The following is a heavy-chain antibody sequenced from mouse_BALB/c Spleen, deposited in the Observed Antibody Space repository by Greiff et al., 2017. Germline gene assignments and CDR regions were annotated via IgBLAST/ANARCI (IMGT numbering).Heavy chain of an antibody. CDR1: GFTFSSFG. V-gene: IGHV5-17*02. Sequence: EVQLVESGGGLVQPGGSRKLSCAASGFTFSSFGMHWVRQAPEKGLEWVAYISSGSSTIYYADTVKGRFTISRDNPKNTLFLQMTSLRSEDTAMYYCAALITTEGFAYWGQGTLVTVSA. CDR3: AALITTEGFAY. J-gene: IGHJ3*01. CDR2: ISSGSSTI. D-gene: IGHD1-2*01.